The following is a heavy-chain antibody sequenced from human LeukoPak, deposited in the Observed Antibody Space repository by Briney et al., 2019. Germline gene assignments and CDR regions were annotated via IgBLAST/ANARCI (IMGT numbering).Heavy chain of an antibody. CDR2: IKRQSDGSLT. J-gene: IGHJ4*02. CDR1: GFLFSDAW. CDR3: TTGQGKTDDDY. V-gene: IGHV3-15*01. Sequence: PGVPLRLSCARSGFLFSDAWKSWLRQAPGKGLEWVGRIKRQSDGSLTDYGSPVRRRFTISRDDSANMLDLQMNSLQTEDTAVYYCTTGQGKTDDDYWGEGTLVTVSS.